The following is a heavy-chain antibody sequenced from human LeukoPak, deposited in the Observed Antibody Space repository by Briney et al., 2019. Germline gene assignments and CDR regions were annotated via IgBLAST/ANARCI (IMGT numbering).Heavy chain of an antibody. D-gene: IGHD3-10*01. CDR1: GYSFTSYW. Sequence: GESLKISCKGSGYSFTSYWIGWVRQMPGKGLEWVGIIYPGDSDTRYSPSFQGQVTISADKSISTAYLQWSSLKASDTAMYYCARSGLRGIDYYYYIDVWGKGTTVTISS. J-gene: IGHJ6*03. CDR3: ARSGLRGIDYYYYIDV. V-gene: IGHV5-51*01. CDR2: IYPGDSDT.